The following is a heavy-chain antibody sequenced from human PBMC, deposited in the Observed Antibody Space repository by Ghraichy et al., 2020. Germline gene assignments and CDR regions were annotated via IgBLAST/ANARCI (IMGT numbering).Heavy chain of an antibody. Sequence: SVKVSCMASGGTLRSYYVTWVRQAPGQGLEWMGGIIPILSTAHYAQKFQGRVTLTADESTSSAYMELNNLRFEDTAVYYCARQSPEVGAGDEWFFDYWGQGTLVTVSS. CDR1: GGTLRSYY. D-gene: IGHD1-26*01. CDR3: ARQSPEVGAGDEWFFDY. J-gene: IGHJ4*02. V-gene: IGHV1-69*13. CDR2: IIPILSTA.